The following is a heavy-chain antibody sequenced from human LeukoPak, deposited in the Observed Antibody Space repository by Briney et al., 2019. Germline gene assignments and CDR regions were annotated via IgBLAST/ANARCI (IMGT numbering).Heavy chain of an antibody. Sequence: GGSLRLSCAASGFTFSNYGMHWVRQAPGKGVEWVAAIWYDGSNKYYGDSVKGRFTISRDNSKNTLYLQMNSLRAEDTAAYYCARAGYGDLHFDFWGQGTLVTVSS. D-gene: IGHD4-17*01. V-gene: IGHV3-33*01. CDR1: GFTFSNYG. CDR2: IWYDGSNK. J-gene: IGHJ4*02. CDR3: ARAGYGDLHFDF.